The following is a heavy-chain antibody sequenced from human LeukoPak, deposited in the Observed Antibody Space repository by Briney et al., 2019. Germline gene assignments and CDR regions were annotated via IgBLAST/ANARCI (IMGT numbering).Heavy chain of an antibody. CDR1: GGSFSGYY. D-gene: IGHD2-8*01. CDR2: INHSGST. CDR3: ARSGRKGYCTNGVCPRLYNWFDP. Sequence: SETLSLTCAVYGGSFSGYYWSWIRQPPGKGLEWIGEINHSGSTNYNPSLKSRVTISADTSKNQFSLKLSSVTAADTAVYYCARSGRKGYCTNGVCPRLYNWFDPWGQGTLVTVSS. J-gene: IGHJ5*02. V-gene: IGHV4-34*01.